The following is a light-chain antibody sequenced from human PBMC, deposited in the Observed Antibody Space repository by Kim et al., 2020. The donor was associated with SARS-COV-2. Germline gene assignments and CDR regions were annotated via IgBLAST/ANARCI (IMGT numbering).Light chain of an antibody. CDR2: EVS. CDR3: SSYTSSRYV. V-gene: IGLV2-18*02. J-gene: IGLJ1*01. CDR1: SSDVGSYNR. Sequence: QSALTQPPSVSGSPGQSVTISCTGTSSDVGSYNRVSWYQQPPGTAPKLMIYEVSNRPSGVPDRFSGSKSGNTASLTISGLQAEDEADYYCSSYTSSRYVFGTGTKVTVL.